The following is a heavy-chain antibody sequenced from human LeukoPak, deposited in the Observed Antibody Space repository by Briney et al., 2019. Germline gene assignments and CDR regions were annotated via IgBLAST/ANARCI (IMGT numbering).Heavy chain of an antibody. CDR1: GFTFSSYE. D-gene: IGHD3-10*02. CDR2: ISSSGSTI. J-gene: IGHJ6*04. CDR3: AELGTTMIGGV. Sequence: AGGSLRLSCAASGFTFSSYEMNWVRQAPGKGLGWVSYISSSGSTIYYADSVKGRFTISRDNAKNSLYLQMNSLRAEDTAVYYCAELGTTMIGGVWGKGTTVTISS. V-gene: IGHV3-48*03.